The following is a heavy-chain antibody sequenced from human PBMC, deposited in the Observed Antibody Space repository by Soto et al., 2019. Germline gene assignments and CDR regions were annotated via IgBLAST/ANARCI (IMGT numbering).Heavy chain of an antibody. CDR2: ISGSGGST. V-gene: IGHV3-23*01. CDR1: GFTFSSYA. J-gene: IGHJ4*02. CDR3: AKDRDIRLEAIDY. Sequence: LRLSCAASGFTFSSYAMSWVRQAPGKGLEWVSAISGSGGSTYYADSVKGRFTISRDNSKNMLYLQMNSLRAEDTAVYYCAKDRDIRLEAIDYWGQGTLVTVSS. D-gene: IGHD2-15*01.